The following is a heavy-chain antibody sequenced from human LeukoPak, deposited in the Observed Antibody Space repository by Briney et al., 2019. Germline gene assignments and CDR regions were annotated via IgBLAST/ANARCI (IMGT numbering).Heavy chain of an antibody. CDR2: IIPIFGTA. J-gene: IGHJ3*02. CDR1: GGTFSSYA. CDR3: ARSSEWASVTMIVVSAFDI. D-gene: IGHD3-22*01. V-gene: IGHV1-69*01. Sequence: GSSVKVSCKASGGTFSSYAISWVRQAPGQGLEWMGGIIPIFGTANYAQKFQGRVTITADESTSTAYMELSSLRSEDTAVYYCARSSEWASVTMIVVSAFDIWGQGTMVTVSS.